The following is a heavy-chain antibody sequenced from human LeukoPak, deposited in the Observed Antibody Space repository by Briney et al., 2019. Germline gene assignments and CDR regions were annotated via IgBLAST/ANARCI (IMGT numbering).Heavy chain of an antibody. D-gene: IGHD1-26*01. CDR1: GGSISTSNYY. J-gene: IGHJ4*02. CDR3: VRGWTVWESSFYGY. V-gene: IGHV4-39*07. CDR2: IFYSGST. Sequence: SETLSLTCTVSGGSISTSNYYWGWVRQPPGKGLEWIGNIFYSGSTYYSPSLKSRVTISVDTSKNQFSLKLSSVTAADTAVYYCVRGWTVWESSFYGYWGQGTLVTVSS.